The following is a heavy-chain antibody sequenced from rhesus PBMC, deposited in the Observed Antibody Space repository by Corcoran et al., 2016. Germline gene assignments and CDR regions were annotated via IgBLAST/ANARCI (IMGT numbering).Heavy chain of an antibody. CDR3: ARDPLNWNDGVGRFDV. CDR2: IYSITRNT. CDR1: GGSISSGYG. D-gene: IGHD1-7*02. V-gene: IGHV4S7*01. Sequence: QVQLKESGPGLVKPSETLSLTCAVSGGSISSGYGWGWIRQPPGKGLGWIVTIYSITRNTYYAPSLKTSLPISKDTPQSQCSLKRSSVSAADTAVYYCARDPLNWNDGVGRFDVWGAGVLVTVSS. J-gene: IGHJ5-1*01.